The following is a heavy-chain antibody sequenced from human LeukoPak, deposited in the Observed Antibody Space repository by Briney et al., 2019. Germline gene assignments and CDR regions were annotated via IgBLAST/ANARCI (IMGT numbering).Heavy chain of an antibody. D-gene: IGHD3-22*01. CDR1: GFTFSSYA. J-gene: IGHJ3*02. V-gene: IGHV3-30-3*01. CDR3: ARDLGRVDSPDAFDI. CDR2: ISYEGSNK. Sequence: PGRSLRLSCAASGFTFSSYAMHWVRQAPGKGLEWVAVISYEGSNKYYADSVKGRFTISRDNSKNTLYLQMNSLRAEDTAVYYCARDLGRVDSPDAFDIWGQGTMVTVSS.